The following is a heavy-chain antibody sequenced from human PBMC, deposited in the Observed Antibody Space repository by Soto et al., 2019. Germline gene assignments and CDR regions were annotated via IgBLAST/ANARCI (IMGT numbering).Heavy chain of an antibody. V-gene: IGHV3-11*01. D-gene: IGHD2-15*01. J-gene: IGHJ5*02. CDR3: AASAVVAAHH. CDR2: ISGKGNTI. CDR1: AFTFSDYY. Sequence: PGGSLRLSCAASAFTFSDYYMGWIRQAPGKGLEWLSYISGKGNTIYYADSVKGRFTVSRDNAKNLLYLQMNSLRVEDTAVYYCAASAVVAAHHWGQGALVTVSS.